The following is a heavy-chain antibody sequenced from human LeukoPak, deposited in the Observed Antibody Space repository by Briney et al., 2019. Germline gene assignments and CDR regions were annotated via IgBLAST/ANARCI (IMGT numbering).Heavy chain of an antibody. V-gene: IGHV1-69*05. J-gene: IGHJ4*02. CDR2: IIPIFGTA. CDR3: ARAKQEKWELYY. D-gene: IGHD1-26*01. Sequence: ASVKVSCKASGGTFISYAISWVRQAPGQGLEWMGGIIPIFGTANYAQKFQGRVTITTDESTSTAYMELSSLRSEDTAVYYCARAKQEKWELYYWGQGTLVTVSS. CDR1: GGTFISYA.